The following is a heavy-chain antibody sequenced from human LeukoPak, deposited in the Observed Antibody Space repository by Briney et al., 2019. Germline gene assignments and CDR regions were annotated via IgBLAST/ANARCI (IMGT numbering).Heavy chain of an antibody. CDR2: TRNKANSYTT. CDR1: GFTFSDHY. D-gene: IGHD2-21*02. V-gene: IGHV3-72*01. Sequence: PGGSLRLSCAASGFTFSDHYMDWVRQAPGXXXEWVGRTRNKANSYTTEYAASVKGRFTISRDDSKNSLYLQMNSLKTEDTAVYYCAGTAYCGGDCYSFDYWGQGTLVTVSS. J-gene: IGHJ4*02. CDR3: AGTAYCGGDCYSFDY.